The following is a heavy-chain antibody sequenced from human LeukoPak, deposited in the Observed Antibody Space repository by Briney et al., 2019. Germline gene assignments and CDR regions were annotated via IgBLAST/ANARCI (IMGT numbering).Heavy chain of an antibody. CDR3: ARDHVIKQAPPGF. Sequence: PGGSLRLSCAASGFTFSKYWMYWVRQAPGKGLEWVANIKQDGSEKHYVDSVEGRFTISRDNSKNTVYLQMNSLRAEDTAVYYCARDHVIKQAPPGFWGQGTLVTVSS. CDR2: IKQDGSEK. D-gene: IGHD3-10*01. V-gene: IGHV3-7*01. J-gene: IGHJ4*02. CDR1: GFTFSKYW.